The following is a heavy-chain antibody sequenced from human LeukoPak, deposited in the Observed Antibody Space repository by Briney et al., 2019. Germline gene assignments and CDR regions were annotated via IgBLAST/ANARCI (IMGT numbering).Heavy chain of an antibody. CDR3: ARRHQVSSYSPYAFDI. J-gene: IGHJ3*02. CDR1: GASITGYY. D-gene: IGHD6-6*01. CDR2: IYYSGNT. Sequence: SETLSLTCTVSGASITGYYWSWIRQPPGKGLEWIGNIYYSGNTNYNPSLKSRVAMSVDKSKSHFSLKLSSVTAADTAVYYCARRHQVSSYSPYAFDIWGQGTMVTVSS. V-gene: IGHV4-59*08.